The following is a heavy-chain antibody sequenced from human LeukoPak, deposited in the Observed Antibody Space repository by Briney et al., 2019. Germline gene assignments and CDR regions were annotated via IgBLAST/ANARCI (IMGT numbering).Heavy chain of an antibody. CDR1: GGTFSSYA. CDR3: ARDSTGHWFDP. CDR2: INPNSGGT. Sequence: GASVKVSCKASGGTFSSYAISWVRQAPGQGLEWMGWINPNSGGTNYAQKFQGRVTMTRDTSISTAYMELSRLRSDDTAVYYCARDSTGHWFDPWGQGTLVTVSS. D-gene: IGHD1-14*01. V-gene: IGHV1-2*02. J-gene: IGHJ5*02.